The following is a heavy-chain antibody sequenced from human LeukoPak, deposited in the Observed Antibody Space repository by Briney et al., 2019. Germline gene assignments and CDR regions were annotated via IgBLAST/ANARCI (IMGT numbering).Heavy chain of an antibody. D-gene: IGHD4-17*01. CDR1: GFTFGSYS. CDR2: ISSRSSYI. Sequence: PGGSLRLSCAASGFTFGSYSMNWVRQAPGKGLEWVSSISSRSSYIYYADSVKGRFTISRDNAKNSLYLQMNSLRAEDTAVYYCARERGDYRNFDYWGQGTLVTVSS. J-gene: IGHJ4*02. V-gene: IGHV3-21*01. CDR3: ARERGDYRNFDY.